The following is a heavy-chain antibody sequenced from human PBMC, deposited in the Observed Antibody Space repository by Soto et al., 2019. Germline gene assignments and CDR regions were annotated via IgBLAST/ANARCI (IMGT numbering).Heavy chain of an antibody. Sequence: WGSLRLSCAASGFTFSSYAMSWVRQAPGKGLEWVSAISGSGGSTYYADSVKGRFTISRDNSKNTLYLQMNSLRAEDTAVYYCAKDPGSGWSFDYWGQGTLVTVYS. CDR1: GFTFSSYA. V-gene: IGHV3-23*01. CDR2: ISGSGGST. J-gene: IGHJ4*02. CDR3: AKDPGSGWSFDY. D-gene: IGHD6-19*01.